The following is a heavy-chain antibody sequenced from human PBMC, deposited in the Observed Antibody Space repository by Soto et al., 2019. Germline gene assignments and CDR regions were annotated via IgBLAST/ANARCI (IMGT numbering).Heavy chain of an antibody. J-gene: IGHJ3*02. CDR1: GDSVSSNSAA. CDR2: TYYRSKWYN. V-gene: IGHV6-1*01. CDR3: AREVPGIAAAGAYLDAFDI. Sequence: PSQTLSLTCVISGDSVSSNSAAWNWIRQSPSRGLEWLGRTYYRSKWYNDYAVSVKSRITINPDTSKNQFSLQLNSVTPEDTAVYYCAREVPGIAAAGAYLDAFDIWGQGTMVTVS. D-gene: IGHD6-13*01.